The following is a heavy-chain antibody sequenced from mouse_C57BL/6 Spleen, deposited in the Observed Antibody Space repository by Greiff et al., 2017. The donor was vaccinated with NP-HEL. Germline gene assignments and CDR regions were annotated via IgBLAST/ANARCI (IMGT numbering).Heavy chain of an antibody. CDR1: GFTFSDSG. Sequence: EVQLVESGGGLVKPGGSLKLSCAASGFTFSDSGMHWVRQAPEKGLEWVAYISSGSSTIYYADTVTGRFTISRDNAKNTLFLQMTSLRSEDTAMYYCARREDYDEAWFAYWGQGTLVTVSA. J-gene: IGHJ3*01. D-gene: IGHD2-4*01. CDR3: ARREDYDEAWFAY. V-gene: IGHV5-17*01. CDR2: ISSGSSTI.